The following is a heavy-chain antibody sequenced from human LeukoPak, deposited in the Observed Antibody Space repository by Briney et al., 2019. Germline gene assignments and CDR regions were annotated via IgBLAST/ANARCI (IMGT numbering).Heavy chain of an antibody. CDR3: ATHNYKRTMFGDP. Sequence: GGSLRLSCAASGFTFTTYAIHWVRQAPGKGLEWVANIKQDGSEKYYVDSVKGRFTISRDNAKNSLYLQMNSLRAEDTAVYYCATHNYKRTMFGDPWGQGTLVTVSS. CDR2: IKQDGSEK. CDR1: GFTFTTYA. V-gene: IGHV3-7*01. J-gene: IGHJ5*02. D-gene: IGHD3-10*02.